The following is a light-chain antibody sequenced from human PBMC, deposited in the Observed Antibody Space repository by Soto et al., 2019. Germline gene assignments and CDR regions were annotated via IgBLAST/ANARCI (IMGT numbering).Light chain of an antibody. V-gene: IGKV3-20*01. J-gene: IGKJ2*01. CDR2: RAS. CDR1: QSVSSSY. CDR3: QQDGSSHPYT. Sequence: EIVLTQSPGTLSLSPGERATLSCSASQSVSSSYLARYQQKPGQSPRLLIDRASSRSTGSPDRFSGSGSGTDFSLLISRLEPEDLAVDYCQQDGSSHPYTFGHGTKLEIK.